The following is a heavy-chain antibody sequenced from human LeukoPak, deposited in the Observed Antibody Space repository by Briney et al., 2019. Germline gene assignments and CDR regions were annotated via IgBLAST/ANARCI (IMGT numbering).Heavy chain of an antibody. J-gene: IGHJ4*02. Sequence: PSETLSLTCSVSGVSISIYYWSWIRQPPGKGLEWIGYIYYRGSTNYNPSLKRRVTISVDTSKNQFSLNLSSVTAADTAVYYCARYTSGGSLDYWGQGTLVTVSS. V-gene: IGHV4-59*01. D-gene: IGHD2-15*01. CDR1: GVSISIYY. CDR3: ARYTSGGSLDY. CDR2: IYYRGST.